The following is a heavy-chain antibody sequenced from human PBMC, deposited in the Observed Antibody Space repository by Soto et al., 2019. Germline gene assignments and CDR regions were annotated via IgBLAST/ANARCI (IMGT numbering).Heavy chain of an antibody. J-gene: IGHJ4*02. V-gene: IGHV3-30*18. D-gene: IGHD6-6*01. CDR2: ISYDGSNK. CDR1: GFTFSSYG. CDR3: AKAQEYSSSSLDY. Sequence: GGSLRLSCAASGFTFSSYGMHWVRQAPGKGLEWVAVISYDGSNKYYADSVKGRFTISRDNSKNTLYLQMNSLRAEDTAVYYCAKAQEYSSSSLDYWGQGTLVTVSS.